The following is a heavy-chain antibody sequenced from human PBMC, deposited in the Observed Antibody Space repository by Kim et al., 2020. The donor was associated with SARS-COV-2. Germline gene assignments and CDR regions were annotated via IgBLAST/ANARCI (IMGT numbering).Heavy chain of an antibody. CDR1: GFTFSSYE. CDR3: ARDLDYYYGSGSYFSFSYYYYGMDV. CDR2: ISSSGSTI. J-gene: IGHJ6*02. D-gene: IGHD3-10*01. V-gene: IGHV3-48*03. Sequence: GGSLRLSCAASGFTFSSYEMNWVRQAPGKGLEWVSYISSSGSTIYYADSVKGRFTISRDNAKNSLYLQMNSLRAEDTAVYYCARDLDYYYGSGSYFSFSYYYYGMDVWGQGTTVTVSS.